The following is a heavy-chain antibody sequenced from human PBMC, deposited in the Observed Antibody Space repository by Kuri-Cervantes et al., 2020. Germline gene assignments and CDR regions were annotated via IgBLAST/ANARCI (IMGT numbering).Heavy chain of an antibody. Sequence: GSLRLTCTIPCGSISSSSYYWCWIRQPPGMGLEWIGSIYYSGSTYYNPSLKSRVTISVDTSTNQFSLKLSSVTAADTAVYYCARSPFPNRRKGELPCRWYDPCGQGTLVTVSS. CDR3: ARSPFPNRRKGELPCRWYDP. J-gene: IGHJ5*02. CDR2: IYYSGST. D-gene: IGHD1-26*01. CDR1: CGSISSSSYY. V-gene: IGHV4-39*01.